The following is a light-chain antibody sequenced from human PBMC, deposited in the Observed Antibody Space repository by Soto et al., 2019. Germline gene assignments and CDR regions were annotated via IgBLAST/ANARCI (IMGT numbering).Light chain of an antibody. V-gene: IGKV3-15*01. J-gene: IGKJ1*01. CDR2: GAS. CDR3: QQYNNWPWT. CDR1: QTVRTN. Sequence: EIVMTQSPATLSVSPGERVTLSCRASQTVRTNLAWYQQKPGQAPRLLIYGASTTATGIPVRFSGSGSGTEFTLTISSLQSEDFAVYYCQQYNNWPWTFGQGTKVEIK.